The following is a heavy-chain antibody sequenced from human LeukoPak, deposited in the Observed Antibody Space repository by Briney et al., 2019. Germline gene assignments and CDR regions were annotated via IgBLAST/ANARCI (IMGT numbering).Heavy chain of an antibody. J-gene: IGHJ4*02. CDR3: ARGDSSGYPDS. Sequence: SGTLSLTCAVSGASISSSKWWSWVRQAPGKGLEWIGEIYEGGRTNYKPSLKSRITISVDKSKDQFSLHLTSVTAADTAVYYCARGDSSGYPDSWGQGRLVTVSS. V-gene: IGHV4-4*02. CDR2: IYEGGRT. CDR1: GASISSSKW. D-gene: IGHD3-22*01.